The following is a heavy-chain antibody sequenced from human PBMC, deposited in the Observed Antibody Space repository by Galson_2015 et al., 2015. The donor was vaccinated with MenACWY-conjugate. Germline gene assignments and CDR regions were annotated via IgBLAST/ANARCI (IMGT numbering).Heavy chain of an antibody. Sequence: SLRLSCAASGFTFSSYGMHWVRQAPGKGLEWVAVISYDGSNKYYADSVKGRFTISRDNSKNTLYLQMNSLRAEDTAVYYCAKGPRYDFWSGYYHWFDPWGQGTLVTVSS. CDR1: GFTFSSYG. CDR3: AKGPRYDFWSGYYHWFDP. D-gene: IGHD3-3*01. CDR2: ISYDGSNK. V-gene: IGHV3-30*18. J-gene: IGHJ5*02.